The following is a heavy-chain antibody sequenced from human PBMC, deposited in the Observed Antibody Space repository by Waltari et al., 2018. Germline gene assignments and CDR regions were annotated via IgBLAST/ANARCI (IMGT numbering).Heavy chain of an antibody. D-gene: IGHD3-22*01. CDR3: VRPQYYYDTSGYSWYFDL. Sequence: EVQLVESGGDLVQPGGSLRLSCAASGFPFRTSELHWVRQASGKGRELISYINSNGATTCFADSVKGRFTISRDNAENSLYLQMNSLRAEDSAVYYCVRPQYYYDTSGYSWYFDLWGRGTLVIVSS. J-gene: IGHJ2*01. CDR2: INSNGATT. CDR1: GFPFRTSE. V-gene: IGHV3-48*03.